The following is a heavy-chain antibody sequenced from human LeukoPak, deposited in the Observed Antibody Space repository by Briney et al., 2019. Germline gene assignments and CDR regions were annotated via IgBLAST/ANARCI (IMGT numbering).Heavy chain of an antibody. D-gene: IGHD1-26*01. CDR2: IKDNGRGE. Sequence: GGSLRLSCAAPGFTFSASWMTWVRQAPGKGLEWVADIKDNGRGEYYVDSVKGRFTVSRDNAKNSVYLQMNSLRAEDTAVYYCARDGSRGWDYWGQGTLVTVSS. V-gene: IGHV3-7*01. CDR3: ARDGSRGWDY. CDR1: GFTFSASW. J-gene: IGHJ4*02.